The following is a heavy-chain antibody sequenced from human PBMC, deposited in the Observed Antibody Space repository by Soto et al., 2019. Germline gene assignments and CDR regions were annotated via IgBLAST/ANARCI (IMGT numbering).Heavy chain of an antibody. CDR1: GFTISGYY. CDR2: IYATGTT. V-gene: IGHV4-4*07. CDR3: TSEGTNPLRDGFAP. J-gene: IGHJ5*02. Sequence: SGTLSLTCPASGFTISGYYWRWIRQSAGKGLEWIGSIYATGTTDYNPSLQSRVIMSVDTSKKHFSLKMRSVTAADTAVYYCTSEGTNPLRDGFAPWGQG. D-gene: IGHD1-7*01.